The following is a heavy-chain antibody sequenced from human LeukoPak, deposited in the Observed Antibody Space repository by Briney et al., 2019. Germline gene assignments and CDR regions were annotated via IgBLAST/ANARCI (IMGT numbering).Heavy chain of an antibody. D-gene: IGHD3-3*01. Sequence: PSETLSLTCAVYGGSFSGYYWSWIRQPPGKGLEWIGYIYYSGSTNYNPSLKSRVTISVDTSKNQFSLKLSSVTAADTAVYYCASGDTNGDYDFWSGYPEYFQHWGQGTLVTVSS. CDR1: GGSFSGYY. CDR3: ASGDTNGDYDFWSGYPEYFQH. V-gene: IGHV4-59*01. J-gene: IGHJ1*01. CDR2: IYYSGST.